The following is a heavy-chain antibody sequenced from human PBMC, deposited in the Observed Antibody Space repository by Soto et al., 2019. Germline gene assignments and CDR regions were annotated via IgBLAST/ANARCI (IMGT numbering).Heavy chain of an antibody. CDR2: ISGSGGST. J-gene: IGHJ4*02. CDR1: GFTFSSYA. V-gene: IGHV3-23*01. Sequence: EVQLLESGGGLVQPGGSLRLSCAASGFTFSSYAMNWVRQAPGKWLEWVSVISGSGGSTYYAYSLEGRFTNFSYDSMDTLYLEINGLRTDDMSLYYCLSFSRGWYFDYWVQGTIVSVSS. D-gene: IGHD6-19*01. CDR3: LSFSRGWYFDY.